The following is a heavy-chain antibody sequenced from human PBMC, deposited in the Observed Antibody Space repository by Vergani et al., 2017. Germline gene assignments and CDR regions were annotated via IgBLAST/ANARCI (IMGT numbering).Heavy chain of an antibody. CDR1: GFDFSDYA. Sequence: EVQLVESGGDLVQPGRSLRLSCISSGFDFSDYAMGWVRHVPGKGLQWVSSINYSGRRFHYGDSVKGRFTISRDNAKNSLYLQMDSLRVEDTASYFCVRDSRTYTSGTDGMAVWGQGTTVTVSS. D-gene: IGHD3-10*01. J-gene: IGHJ6*02. CDR3: VRDSRTYTSGTDGMAV. CDR2: INYSGRRF. V-gene: IGHV3-20*04.